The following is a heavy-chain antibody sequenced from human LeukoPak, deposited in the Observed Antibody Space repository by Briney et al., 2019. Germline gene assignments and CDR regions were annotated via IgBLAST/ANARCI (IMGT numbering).Heavy chain of an antibody. CDR3: AKDDNGSGSYYFAYYYGMDV. CDR1: GFTFDDYA. Sequence: PGGSLRLSCAASGFTFDDYAMHWVRQAPGKGLEWVSLISGDGGSTYYADSVKGRFTISRDNSKNSLYLQMNSLRAEDTALYYCAKDDNGSGSYYFAYYYGMDVWGQGTTVTVSS. V-gene: IGHV3-43*02. CDR2: ISGDGGST. J-gene: IGHJ6*02. D-gene: IGHD3-10*01.